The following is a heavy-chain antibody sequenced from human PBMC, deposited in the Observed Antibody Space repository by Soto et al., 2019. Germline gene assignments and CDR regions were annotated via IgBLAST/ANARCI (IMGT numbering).Heavy chain of an antibody. J-gene: IGHJ4*02. V-gene: IGHV3-23*01. Sequence: GGSLRLSCAASGITFSTYVMTWVRQAPGKGLEWVSAISGSGVTYYADSVKGRFTISRDNSKNTLSLQMNSLGAEDTAVYYCATLYDYIWGSYRRPPYQFDYWGQGTLVTVSS. CDR1: GITFSTYV. CDR3: ATLYDYIWGSYRRPPYQFDY. CDR2: ISGSGVT. D-gene: IGHD3-16*02.